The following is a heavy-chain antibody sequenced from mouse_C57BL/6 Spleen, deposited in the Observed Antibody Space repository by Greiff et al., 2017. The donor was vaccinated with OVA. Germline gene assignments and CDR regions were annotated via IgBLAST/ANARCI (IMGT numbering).Heavy chain of an antibody. CDR1: GFTFTDYY. V-gene: IGHV7-3*01. J-gene: IGHJ2*01. D-gene: IGHD1-1*01. CDR2: IRNKANGYTT. CDR3: ARYDYGSSCDY. Sequence: EVQLQESGGGLVQPGGSLSLSCAASGFTFTDYYMSWVRQPPGKALEWLGFIRNKANGYTTEYSASVKGRFTISRDNSQSILYLQMNALRAEDSATYYCARYDYGSSCDYWGQGTTLTVSS.